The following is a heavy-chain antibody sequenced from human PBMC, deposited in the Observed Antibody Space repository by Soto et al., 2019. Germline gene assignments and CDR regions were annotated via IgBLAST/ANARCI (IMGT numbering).Heavy chain of an antibody. D-gene: IGHD6-19*01. V-gene: IGHV3-53*04. Sequence: GGSLRLSCAASGFTVSSNYMGWVRQAPGKGLEWVSVIYSGGSTYYADSVKGRFTISRHNSKNTLYLQMNSLRAEDTAVYYCAKGGRQWLVTSDFNYWGQGALVTVSS. J-gene: IGHJ4*02. CDR3: AKGGRQWLVTSDFNY. CDR1: GFTVSSNY. CDR2: IYSGGST.